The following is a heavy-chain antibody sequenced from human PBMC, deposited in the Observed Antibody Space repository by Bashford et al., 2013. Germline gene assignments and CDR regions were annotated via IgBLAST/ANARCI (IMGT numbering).Heavy chain of an antibody. CDR1: GGSISSGGYS. J-gene: IGHJ2*01. CDR2: IYHSGST. CDR3: ARVEMATLYWYFDL. Sequence: SETLSLTCAVSGGSISSGGYSWSWIRQPPGKGLEWIGYIYHSGSTYYNPSLKSRVTISVDRSKNQFSLKLSSVTAADTAVYYCARVEMATLYWYFDLVGAWPPWSPSPX. D-gene: IGHD5-24*01. V-gene: IGHV4-30-2*01.